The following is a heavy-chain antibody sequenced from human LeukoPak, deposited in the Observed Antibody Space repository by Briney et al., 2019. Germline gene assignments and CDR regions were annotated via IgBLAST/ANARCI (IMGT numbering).Heavy chain of an antibody. D-gene: IGHD3-3*01. Sequence: GGSLRLSCAASGFTFSSYAMSWVRQAPGKGREWVSAISGSGGSTYYADSVKGRFTISRDNSKNTLYLQMNSLRAEDTAVYYCARGGYYTGRYWGQGTLVTVSS. V-gene: IGHV3-23*01. CDR3: ARGGYYTGRY. J-gene: IGHJ4*02. CDR2: ISGSGGST. CDR1: GFTFSSYA.